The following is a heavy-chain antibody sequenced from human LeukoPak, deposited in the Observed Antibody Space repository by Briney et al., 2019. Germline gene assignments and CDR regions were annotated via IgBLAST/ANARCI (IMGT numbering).Heavy chain of an antibody. D-gene: IGHD4-17*01. CDR3: AKGMTTVTIDAFDI. Sequence: GGSLRLSCAASGFTFSSYSMNWVRQAPGNGLEWVSYISSSSSTIYYADSVKGRFTISRDTSKNTLYLQMNSLRAEDTAVYYCAKGMTTVTIDAFDIWGQGTMVTVSS. V-gene: IGHV3-48*01. J-gene: IGHJ3*02. CDR2: ISSSSSTI. CDR1: GFTFSSYS.